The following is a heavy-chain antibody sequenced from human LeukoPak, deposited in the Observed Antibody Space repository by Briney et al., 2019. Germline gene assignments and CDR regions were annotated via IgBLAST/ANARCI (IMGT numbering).Heavy chain of an antibody. CDR3: AKDRSFSSGPDY. CDR1: AFTFSIYG. J-gene: IGHJ4*02. D-gene: IGHD6-19*01. V-gene: IGHV3-30*02. Sequence: GGSLRLSCAASAFTFSIYGMHWVRQAPGKGLEWVAFIRDDGSNQYYAESVKGRFTISRDNSKDTLYLQLNSLRVEDTAEYYCAKDRSFSSGPDYWGQGTLVTVSS. CDR2: IRDDGSNQ.